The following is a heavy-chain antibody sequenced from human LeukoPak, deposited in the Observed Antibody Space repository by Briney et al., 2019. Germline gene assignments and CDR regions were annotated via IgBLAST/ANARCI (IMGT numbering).Heavy chain of an antibody. J-gene: IGHJ4*02. CDR2: INHSGST. V-gene: IGHV4-34*01. CDR3: ARGPGIAVAGTGNFDY. CDR1: GGSFSGYY. Sequence: SETLSLTCAVYGGSFSGYYWSWIRQPPGKGLEWFGEINHSGSTKYNPSLKSRVTISVDTSKNQFSLKLSSVTAADTAVYYCARGPGIAVAGTGNFDYWGQGTLVTVSS. D-gene: IGHD6-19*01.